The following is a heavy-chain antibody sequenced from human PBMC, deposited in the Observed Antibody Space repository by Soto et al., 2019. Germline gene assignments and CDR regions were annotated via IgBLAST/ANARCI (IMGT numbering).Heavy chain of an antibody. J-gene: IGHJ6*02. Sequence: SETLSLTCTVSGGSISSYYWSWIRQPPGKGLEWIGYIYYSGSTNYNPSLKSRVTISVDTYKNQFSLKLSSVTAADTAVYYCARDLSSPDRYYGMDVWGQGTTVTVSS. V-gene: IGHV4-59*01. CDR2: IYYSGST. CDR3: ARDLSSPDRYYGMDV. CDR1: GGSISSYY. D-gene: IGHD6-13*01.